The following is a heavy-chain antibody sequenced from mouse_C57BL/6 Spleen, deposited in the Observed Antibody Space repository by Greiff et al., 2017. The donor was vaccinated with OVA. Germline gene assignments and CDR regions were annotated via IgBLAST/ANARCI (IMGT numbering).Heavy chain of an antibody. V-gene: IGHV5-9-1*02. CDR2: ISSGGDYI. Sequence: EVKLMESGEGLVKPGGSLKLSCAASGFTFSSYAMSWVRQTPEKRLEWVAYISSGGDYIYYADTVKGRFTISRDNARNTLYLQMSSLKSEDTAMYYCTREPGSSYGYFDVWGTGTTVTVSS. D-gene: IGHD1-1*01. CDR3: TREPGSSYGYFDV. CDR1: GFTFSSYA. J-gene: IGHJ1*03.